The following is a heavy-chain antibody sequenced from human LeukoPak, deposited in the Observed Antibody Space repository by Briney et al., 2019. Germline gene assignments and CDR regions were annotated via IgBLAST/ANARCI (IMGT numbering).Heavy chain of an antibody. CDR1: GGSISSYY. D-gene: IGHD3-3*01. CDR2: IYTTGST. V-gene: IGHV4-4*07. J-gene: IGHJ4*02. Sequence: PSETLSLTCTVSGGSISSYYWSWVRQPPGKGLEWIGRIYTTGSTNYNPSLKNRVTMSVDTSKTQFSLKLRSVTAADTAVYYCARGLYDYYFDYWGQGTLVTVSS. CDR3: ARGLYDYYFDY.